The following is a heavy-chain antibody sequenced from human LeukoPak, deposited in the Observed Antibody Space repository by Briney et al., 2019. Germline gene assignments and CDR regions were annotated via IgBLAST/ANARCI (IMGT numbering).Heavy chain of an antibody. CDR3: ARAFGVVTPLDV. D-gene: IGHD3-3*01. J-gene: IGHJ6*02. V-gene: IGHV4-59*01. CDR2: IYYSGST. Sequence: PSETLSLTCTVSGGSISSYYWSWIRQPPGKGLELIGYIYYSGSTNYNPSLKSRVTISVDTSKNQFSLKLSSVTAADTAVYYCARAFGVVTPLDVWGQGTTVTVSS. CDR1: GGSISSYY.